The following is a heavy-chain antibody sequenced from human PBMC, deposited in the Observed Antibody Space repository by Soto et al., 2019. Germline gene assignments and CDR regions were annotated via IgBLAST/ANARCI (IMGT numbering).Heavy chain of an antibody. J-gene: IGHJ4*02. D-gene: IGHD1-26*01. CDR2: ISYDGSTK. V-gene: IGHV3-30*18. CDR1: GFTISSYA. Sequence: QVQLVASGGGVVQPGRSLRLSCAASGFTISSYAMHWVRQAPGKGLEWVAVISYDGSTKYYADSVKGRFTISRDNSKNTVYLQMNSLRPEDTAVYFCAKDSSGSYYFFDYWGQGTLVTVSS. CDR3: AKDSSGSYYFFDY.